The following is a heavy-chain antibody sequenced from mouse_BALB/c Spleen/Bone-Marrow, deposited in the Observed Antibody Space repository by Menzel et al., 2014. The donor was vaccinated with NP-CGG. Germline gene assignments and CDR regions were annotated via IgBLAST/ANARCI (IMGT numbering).Heavy chain of an antibody. CDR1: GYVFSNYW. CDR2: IYPGDGDT. Sequence: VQLQESGAELVRPGSSVKISCESSGYVFSNYWINWVKQRPGQGLEWIGQIYPGDGDTYYNGKFKDKATLTADKSSNTANMQLSSLTAEDSAGYFCARGGISVDYWGQGTTLTVSS. J-gene: IGHJ2*01. CDR3: ARGGISVDY. V-gene: IGHV1-80*01.